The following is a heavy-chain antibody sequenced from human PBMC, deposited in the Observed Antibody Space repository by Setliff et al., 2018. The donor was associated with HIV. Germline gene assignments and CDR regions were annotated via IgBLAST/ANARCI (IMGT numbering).Heavy chain of an antibody. J-gene: IGHJ3*02. D-gene: IGHD1-26*01. CDR1: AYTFTNYG. CDR2: ISNYNGNT. V-gene: IGHV1-18*01. CDR3: ARASGGNSVENGFDI. Sequence: SVKVSCKTSAYTFTNYGIYWARQAPGQGLEWMGWISNYNGNTNYAQKFHGRVTMTTDTSTRTAYMEMRGLTYDDTAVYYCARASGGNSVENGFDIWGQGTMVTVSS.